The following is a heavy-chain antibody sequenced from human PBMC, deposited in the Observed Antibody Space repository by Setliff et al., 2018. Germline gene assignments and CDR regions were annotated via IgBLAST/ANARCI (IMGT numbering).Heavy chain of an antibody. CDR2: VYHSGTA. J-gene: IGHJ4*02. CDR3: AKGGTYRYFDF. CDR1: GGPFSGAS. D-gene: IGHD1-1*01. V-gene: IGHV4-59*01. Sequence: SETLSLTCTVSGGPFSGASIWSWIRQPPGKGLEFIGYVYHSGTAKYDPSLESRAIMSVDASKNEISLKLKSVTAADTAVYYCAKGGTYRYFDFWGQGTQVTVSS.